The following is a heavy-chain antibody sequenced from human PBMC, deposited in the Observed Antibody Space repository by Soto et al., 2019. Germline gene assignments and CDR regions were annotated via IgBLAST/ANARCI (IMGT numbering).Heavy chain of an antibody. CDR1: GFTFSSYA. Sequence: GGSLRLSCAASGFTFSSYAMHWVRQAPGKGLEWVAVISYDGSNKYYADSVKGRFTISRDNAKNTLYLQMNSLRAEDTAVYYCAKGLLIMVRKVIIPPQYYYGMDVWGQGTTVTVSS. CDR2: ISYDGSNK. D-gene: IGHD3-10*01. V-gene: IGHV3-30-3*01. J-gene: IGHJ6*02. CDR3: AKGLLIMVRKVIIPPQYYYGMDV.